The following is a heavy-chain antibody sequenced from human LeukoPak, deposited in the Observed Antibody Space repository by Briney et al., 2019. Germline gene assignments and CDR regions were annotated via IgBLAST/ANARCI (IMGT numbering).Heavy chain of an antibody. Sequence: GGSLRLSCAASGFTVSSNYMSGVRQAPGKGLEGVSVIYSGGSTYYADSVKGRFTIYRDNSKNTLYLQMNSLRAEDPAVYYCARAPYDSSANYFDYWGQGTLVTVSS. V-gene: IGHV3-66*02. CDR1: GFTVSSNY. D-gene: IGHD3-22*01. CDR3: ARAPYDSSANYFDY. J-gene: IGHJ4*02. CDR2: IYSGGST.